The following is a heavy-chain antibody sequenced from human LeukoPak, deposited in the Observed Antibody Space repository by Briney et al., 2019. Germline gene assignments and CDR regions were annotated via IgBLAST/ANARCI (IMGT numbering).Heavy chain of an antibody. Sequence: GGSLRLSCAASGFTFDDYAMHWVRQAPGKGLEWVSLISWDGGSTYYADSVKGRFTISRDNSKNSLYLQMNSLRAEDTAVYYCAKGSRGAVAYYYFDYWGQGTLVTVSS. CDR3: AKGSRGAVAYYYFDY. J-gene: IGHJ4*02. D-gene: IGHD6-19*01. CDR1: GFTFDDYA. CDR2: ISWDGGST. V-gene: IGHV3-43D*03.